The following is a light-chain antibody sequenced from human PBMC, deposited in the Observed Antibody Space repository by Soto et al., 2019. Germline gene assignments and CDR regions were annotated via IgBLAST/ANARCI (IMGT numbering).Light chain of an antibody. CDR3: QQRSVWVT. V-gene: IGKV3-11*01. CDR1: QSIDTY. Sequence: EIVLTQSPATMSLSPGERATLSCRASQSIDTYLAWYQQKPGQAPRLLIYDASNRATGIPARFSGSGSGTDFTLTLSSLEAEDFAVYYCQQRSVWVTFGGGTRVEIK. CDR2: DAS. J-gene: IGKJ4*01.